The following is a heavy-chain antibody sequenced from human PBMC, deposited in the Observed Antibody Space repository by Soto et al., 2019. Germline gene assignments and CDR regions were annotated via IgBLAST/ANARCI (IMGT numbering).Heavy chain of an antibody. CDR1: GYTFTSYY. CDR3: ANGGSSGCIDY. D-gene: IGHD6-19*01. V-gene: IGHV1-46*01. J-gene: IGHJ4*02. CDR2: INPSGGST. Sequence: ASVKVSCKASGYTFTSYYIHWVRQAPGQGLEWMGIINPSGGSTSYAQKFQGRVTMTRDTSTSTVYMELSSLRSEDTAVYYCANGGSSGCIDYWGQGTLVTVSS.